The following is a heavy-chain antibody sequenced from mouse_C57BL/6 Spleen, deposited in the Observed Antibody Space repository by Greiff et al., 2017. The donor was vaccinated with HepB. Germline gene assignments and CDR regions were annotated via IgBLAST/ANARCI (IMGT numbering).Heavy chain of an antibody. D-gene: IGHD1-1*01. CDR2: IYPGSGST. CDR3: TRPTNTVVAYYAMDY. J-gene: IGHJ4*01. Sequence: VQLQQPGAELVKPGASVKMSCKASGYTFTSYWITWVKQRPGQGLEWIGDIYPGSGSTNYNEKFKSKATLTVDTSSSTAYMQLSSLTSEDSAVYYCTRPTNTVVAYYAMDYWGQGTSVTVSS. CDR1: GYTFTSYW. V-gene: IGHV1-55*01.